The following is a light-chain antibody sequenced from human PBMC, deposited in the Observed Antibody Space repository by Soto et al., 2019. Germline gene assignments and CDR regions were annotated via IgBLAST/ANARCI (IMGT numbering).Light chain of an antibody. Sequence: QLVLTQPPSVSGAPGQRVTISCTGSSSNIGAGYDVHWYQQLPGTAPKLLIYGNSNRPSGVPDRFAGSKSGTSASLAITGLRAEEEADYYCQSYDSSLSGWVFGGGTKVTVL. CDR2: GNS. J-gene: IGLJ3*02. CDR1: SSNIGAGYD. CDR3: QSYDSSLSGWV. V-gene: IGLV1-40*01.